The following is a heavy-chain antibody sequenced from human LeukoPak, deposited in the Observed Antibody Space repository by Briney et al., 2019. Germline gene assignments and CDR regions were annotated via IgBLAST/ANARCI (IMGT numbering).Heavy chain of an antibody. J-gene: IGHJ3*02. CDR3: ARDPTVTNLHDAFI. CDR2: IKQDGSEK. Sequence: GGSLRLSCAASGFFLRNHWMSWVRQAPGKGLEWVAIIKQDGSEKYYVDSVKGRFTISRDNAKNSLYLQMNSLRAEDTAVYYCARDPTVTNLHDAFICGAKGQWSPSLQ. V-gene: IGHV3-7*05. D-gene: IGHD4-17*01. CDR1: GFFLRNHW.